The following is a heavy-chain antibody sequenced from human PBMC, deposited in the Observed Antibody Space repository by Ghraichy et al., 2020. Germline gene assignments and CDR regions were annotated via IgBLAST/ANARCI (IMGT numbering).Heavy chain of an antibody. CDR1: GGSFSGYY. CDR3: ARSLTVPIYYGSGSYYNGIQT. V-gene: IGHV4-34*01. Sequence: SQTLSLTCAVYGGSFSGYYWSWIRQPPGKGLEWIGEINHSGSTNYNPSLKSRVTISVDTSKNQFSLKLSSVTAADTAVYYRARSLTVPIYYGSGSYYNGIQTWGQGTLVTVSS. D-gene: IGHD3-10*01. CDR2: INHSGST. J-gene: IGHJ5*02.